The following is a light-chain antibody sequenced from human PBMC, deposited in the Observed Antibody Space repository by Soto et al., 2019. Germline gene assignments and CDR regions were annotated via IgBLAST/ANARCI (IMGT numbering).Light chain of an antibody. Sequence: QSALTQPASVSGSPGQSITISCTGTSSDVGSYNLVSWYQQYPGKAPKFIIYEVSKRPSGVSNRFSGSKSGNTASLTISGLQAEDEADYHCCSYAGSTTHVVFGGGTKLTVL. CDR1: SSDVGSYNL. CDR2: EVS. CDR3: CSYAGSTTHVV. J-gene: IGLJ2*01. V-gene: IGLV2-23*02.